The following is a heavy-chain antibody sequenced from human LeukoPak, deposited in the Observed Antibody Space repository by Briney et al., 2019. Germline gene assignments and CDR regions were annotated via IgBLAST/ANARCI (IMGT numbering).Heavy chain of an antibody. Sequence: TSETLSLTCVVSGGSININNCYSWVRQSPGKGLEWIGEVCPRGGINYNPSLKTRVSISPDRPRNQFSLTMIYLTAADTAVYYCARNGGYDQDVWGQGITVTVSS. D-gene: IGHD5-18*01. CDR1: GGSININNC. CDR3: ARNGGYDQDV. V-gene: IGHV4-4*02. J-gene: IGHJ6*02. CDR2: VCPRGGI.